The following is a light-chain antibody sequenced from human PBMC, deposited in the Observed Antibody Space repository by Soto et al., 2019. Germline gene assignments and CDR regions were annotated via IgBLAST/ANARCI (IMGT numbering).Light chain of an antibody. CDR1: SSDVGGYNY. V-gene: IGLV2-14*01. Sequence: QSALTQPASVSGSPGQSITISCTGTSSDVGGYNYVSWYQQHPGKAPKLMIYDVSNRPSGVSNRFSGSESGNTASLTISGLQAEDEADYYCSSYTSSSTYVAFGGGTKLTVL. J-gene: IGLJ2*01. CDR2: DVS. CDR3: SSYTSSSTYVA.